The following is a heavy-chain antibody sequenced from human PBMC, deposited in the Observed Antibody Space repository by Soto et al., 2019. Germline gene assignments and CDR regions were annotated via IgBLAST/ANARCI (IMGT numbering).Heavy chain of an antibody. V-gene: IGHV1-3*01. D-gene: IGHD6-13*01. CDR3: ARAGFYSSSWYYFDY. CDR2: INAGNGNT. CDR1: GYTCTSYA. Sequence: ASVNVSCKASGYTCTSYAMHWLRQAPGQRLEWMGWINAGNGNTKYSQKFQGRVTITRDTSASTAYMELSSLRSEDTAVYYCARAGFYSSSWYYFDYWGQGTLVTVSS. J-gene: IGHJ4*02.